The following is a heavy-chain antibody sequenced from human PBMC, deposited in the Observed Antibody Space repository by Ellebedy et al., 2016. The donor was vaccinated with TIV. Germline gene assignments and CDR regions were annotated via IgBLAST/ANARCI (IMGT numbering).Heavy chain of an antibody. CDR3: ARDRGLLWFGSDAFDI. Sequence: PGGSLRLSCAASGFTFSSYGMHWVRQAPGKGLEWVAVIWYDGSNKYYADSVKGRFTISRDNSKNTLYLQMNSLRAEDTAVYYCARDRGLLWFGSDAFDIWGQGTMVTVSS. CDR2: IWYDGSNK. V-gene: IGHV3-33*08. D-gene: IGHD3-10*01. J-gene: IGHJ3*02. CDR1: GFTFSSYG.